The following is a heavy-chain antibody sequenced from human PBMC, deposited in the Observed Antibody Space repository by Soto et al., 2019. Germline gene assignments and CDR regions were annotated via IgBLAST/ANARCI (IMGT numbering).Heavy chain of an antibody. CDR3: ARDGEGSGWYPDY. J-gene: IGHJ4*02. CDR2: IWYDGSNK. V-gene: IGHV3-33*01. Sequence: GGSLRLSCAASGFTFSSYGMHWVRQAPGKGLEWVAVIWYDGSNKYYADSVKGRFTISRDNSKNTLYLQMNSLRAEDTAVYYCARDGEGSGWYPDYWGQGTLVTVSS. D-gene: IGHD6-19*01. CDR1: GFTFSSYG.